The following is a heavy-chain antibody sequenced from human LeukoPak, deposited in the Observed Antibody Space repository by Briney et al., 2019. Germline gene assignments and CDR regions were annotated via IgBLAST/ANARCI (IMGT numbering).Heavy chain of an antibody. CDR2: IYYSGST. V-gene: IGHV4-61*08. Sequence: SETLSLTCTVSGGSISSGDYYWSWIRQPPGKGLEWIGYIYYSGSTNYNPSLKSRVTISVDTSKNQFSLKLSSVTAADTAVYYCASTILRSWFDPWGQGTLVTVSS. D-gene: IGHD3-3*01. CDR3: ASTILRSWFDP. J-gene: IGHJ5*02. CDR1: GGSISSGDYY.